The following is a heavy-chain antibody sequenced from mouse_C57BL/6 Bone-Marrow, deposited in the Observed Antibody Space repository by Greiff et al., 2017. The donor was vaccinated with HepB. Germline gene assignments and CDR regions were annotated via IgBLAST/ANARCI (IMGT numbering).Heavy chain of an antibody. J-gene: IGHJ1*03. D-gene: IGHD2-13*01. V-gene: IGHV10-1*01. CDR3: VSWVNWYFDV. Sequence: VQLKESGGGLVQPKGSLKLSCAASGFSFNTYAMNWVRQAPGKGVEWVARIRSKSNNYATYYADSVKDRFTIARDDSESMLYLQMNNLKTEDTAMYYCVSWVNWYFDVWGTGTTVTVSS. CDR1: GFSFNTYA. CDR2: IRSKSNNYAT.